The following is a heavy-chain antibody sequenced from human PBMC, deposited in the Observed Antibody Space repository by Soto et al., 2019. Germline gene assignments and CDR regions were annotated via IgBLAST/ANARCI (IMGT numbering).Heavy chain of an antibody. CDR3: AKERRYSFAALDI. CDR1: GFTFNFFG. V-gene: IGHV3-30*18. CDR2: ISYDGREK. Sequence: QEKLLASGGGVVQAGRSLRLSCAASGFTFNFFGMHWVRQAPGKGLEWVAVISYDGREKSYADSVKGRFTMSRDNSKNIAYLEMSSLRPEATSVYYCAKERRYSFAALDIWGPGRMFTFSS. D-gene: IGHD5-12*01. J-gene: IGHJ3*02.